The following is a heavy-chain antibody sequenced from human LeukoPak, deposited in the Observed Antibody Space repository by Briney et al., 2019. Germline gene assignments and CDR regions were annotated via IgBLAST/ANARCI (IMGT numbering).Heavy chain of an antibody. D-gene: IGHD2-2*01. CDR2: IYSDGTP. J-gene: IGHJ4*02. CDR3: ARAIQSHLLKGYFDY. Sequence: GGSLRLSCAPFGFTVSSNCMSWVRQAPGKGLEWVSTIYSDGTPYYADSLKGRFTISRDNSKNTLYPRMNSLRAEDTAIYYCARAIQSHLLKGYFDYWGQGTLVTVSS. CDR1: GFTVSSNC. V-gene: IGHV3-53*01.